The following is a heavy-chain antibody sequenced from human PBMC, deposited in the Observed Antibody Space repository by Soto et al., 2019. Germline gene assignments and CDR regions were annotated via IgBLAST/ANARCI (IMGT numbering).Heavy chain of an antibody. CDR2: VSPPFRTS. CDR1: GVSFNNNG. J-gene: IGHJ6*02. CDR3: ARVLYYGSGSYSPYGMDV. Sequence: QVPLVQSGAEVKKPGSSVKVSCKTSGVSFNNNGIGWVRQAPGHGLEWMGGVSPPFRTSNYARKFQGRISITADASTGTVNMELSSLPSEDTAQYYCARVLYYGSGSYSPYGMDVWGQGTTVTVSS. D-gene: IGHD3-10*01. V-gene: IGHV1-69*01.